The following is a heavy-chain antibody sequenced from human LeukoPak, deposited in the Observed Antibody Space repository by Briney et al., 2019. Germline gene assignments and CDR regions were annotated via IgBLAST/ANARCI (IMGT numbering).Heavy chain of an antibody. CDR3: AKAPVTTCRGAYCYPFDY. CDR2: ISGSGGST. J-gene: IGHJ4*02. V-gene: IGHV3-23*01. D-gene: IGHD2-21*01. CDR1: GFTFSSYG. Sequence: GGTLRLSCAASGFTFSSYGMSWVRQAPGKGLEWVSAISGSGGSTYYADSVKGRFTISRDNSKNTLYLQMNSLRAEDTAVYYCAKAPVTTCRGAYCYPFDYWGQGTLVTVSS.